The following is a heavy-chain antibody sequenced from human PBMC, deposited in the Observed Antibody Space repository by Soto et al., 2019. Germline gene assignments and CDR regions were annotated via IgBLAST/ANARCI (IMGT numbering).Heavy chain of an antibody. D-gene: IGHD2-2*01. Sequence: PSETLSLTCSGSGDSITNSYWSWIRQSPEKGLEYIAYLSNTGAANYNPSLKSRVAISRDTSKNHFSLELRSVTAADSALYYCAKNARVPESWGQGTLVTVSS. CDR1: GDSITNSY. CDR2: LSNTGAA. J-gene: IGHJ4*02. CDR3: AKNARVPES. V-gene: IGHV4-59*01.